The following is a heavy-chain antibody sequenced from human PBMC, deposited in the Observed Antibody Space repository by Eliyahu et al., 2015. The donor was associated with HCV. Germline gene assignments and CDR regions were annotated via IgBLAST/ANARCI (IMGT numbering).Heavy chain of an antibody. CDR2: XFPSGIT. CDR3: ARGSLAPDF. V-gene: IGHV4-4*07. J-gene: IGHJ4*02. D-gene: IGHD2-15*01. CDR1: GGSLNYFY. Sequence: QLQLQESGPGLLKPSETLSLTCTVSGGSLNYFYWXWIRQPAGMGLEXIGRXFPSGITDYNPSLKSRVTMSIDTSKNQFSLNLNSVTAADSAVYYCARGSLAPDFWGQGALVTVSS.